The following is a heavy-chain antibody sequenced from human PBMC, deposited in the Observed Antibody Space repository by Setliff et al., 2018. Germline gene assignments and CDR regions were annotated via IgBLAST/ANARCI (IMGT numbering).Heavy chain of an antibody. CDR2: MYYSGDT. CDR3: ARVPTPATVDEY. J-gene: IGHJ4*02. CDR1: GGSVRGYY. D-gene: IGHD4-17*01. V-gene: IGHV4-59*08. Sequence: SETLSLTCTVSGGSVRGYYWSWIRQPPGKGLEWIGYMYYSGDTNYNPSLKSRVTISVDTSKNQFSLKLRSVTAADTAVYYCARVPTPATVDEYWGQGTLVTVSS.